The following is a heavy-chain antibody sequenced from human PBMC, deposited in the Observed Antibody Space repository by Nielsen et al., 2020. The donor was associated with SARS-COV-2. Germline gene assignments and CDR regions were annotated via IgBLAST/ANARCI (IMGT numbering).Heavy chain of an antibody. Sequence: GGSLRLSCAASGFTFSNYALHWVRQAPGKGLEWVAIISYDGSNKYYADSVKGRFAISRDNAKNSLYLQMNSLRAEDTAVYYCARGLQNAFDIWGQGTMVTVSS. CDR1: GFTFSNYA. CDR3: ARGLQNAFDI. CDR2: ISYDGSNK. V-gene: IGHV3-30*09. J-gene: IGHJ3*02.